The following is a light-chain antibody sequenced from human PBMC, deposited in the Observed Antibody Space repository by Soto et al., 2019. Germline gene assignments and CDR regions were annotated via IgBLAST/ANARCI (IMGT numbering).Light chain of an antibody. CDR3: SSYTSSSTAV. CDR2: DVS. J-gene: IGLJ1*01. CDR1: RSDVGGYNY. V-gene: IGLV2-14*01. Sequence: QSALTQPASVSGSPGQSITISCTGTRSDVGGYNYVSWYQQHPGKAPKLMIYDVSNRPSGVSNRFSGSKSGNTASLTISGLQAEDEADYYCSSYTSSSTAVFGTGTKVTVL.